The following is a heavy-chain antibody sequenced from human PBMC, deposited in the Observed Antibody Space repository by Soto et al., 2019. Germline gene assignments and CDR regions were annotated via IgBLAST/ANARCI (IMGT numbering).Heavy chain of an antibody. Sequence: SGPTLVNPTQTLTLTCTFSGFSLSTSGMCVSWIRQPPGKALEWLARIDWDDDKYYSTSLKTRLTISKDTSKNQVVLTMTNMDPVDTATYYCARIGSTAPEHYYMDFWGKGTTVTVSS. V-gene: IGHV2-70*11. D-gene: IGHD5-18*01. J-gene: IGHJ6*03. CDR1: GFSLSTSGMC. CDR3: ARIGSTAPEHYYMDF. CDR2: IDWDDDK.